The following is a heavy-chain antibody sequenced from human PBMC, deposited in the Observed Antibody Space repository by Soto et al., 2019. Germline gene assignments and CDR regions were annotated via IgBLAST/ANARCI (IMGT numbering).Heavy chain of an antibody. CDR3: ANDPEGATMSSFDY. CDR1: GFTFSSYA. Sequence: GGSLRLSCAASGFTFSSYAMRWVRQAPGKGLEWVSAISGSGGSTYYADSVKGRFTISRDNSKNTLFLQMNSLRAEDTAVYYCANDPEGATMSSFDYWGQGTLVTVSS. V-gene: IGHV3-23*01. CDR2: ISGSGGST. J-gene: IGHJ4*02. D-gene: IGHD1-26*01.